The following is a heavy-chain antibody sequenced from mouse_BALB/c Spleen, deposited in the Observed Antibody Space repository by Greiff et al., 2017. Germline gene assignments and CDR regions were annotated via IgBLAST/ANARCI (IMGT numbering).Heavy chain of an antibody. J-gene: IGHJ2*01. D-gene: IGHD4-1*01. CDR3: TTNWDGD. Sequence: QVQLQQSGAELVRPGASVTLSCKASGYTFTDYEMHWVKQTPVHGLEWIGAIDPETGGTAYNQKFKGKATLTADKSSSTAYMELRSLTSEDSAVYYCTTNWDGDWGQGTTLTVSS. CDR1: GYTFTDYE. V-gene: IGHV1-15*01. CDR2: IDPETGGT.